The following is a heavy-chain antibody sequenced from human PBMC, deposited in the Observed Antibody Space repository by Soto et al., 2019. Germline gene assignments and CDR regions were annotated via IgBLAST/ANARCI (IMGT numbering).Heavy chain of an antibody. J-gene: IGHJ4*02. D-gene: IGHD6-19*01. CDR1: GGSVSRGRYF. CDR2: VYPSGTT. Sequence: SEALSLPSTVSGGSVSRGRYFWSWIRQPPGTGLEWLRPVYPSGTTNNNPSLTSRVTIPVDTSKSQFSLNLSSVTAADTAVYYYACGGYRDYIAYRSQGSLVTVSS. V-gene: IGHV4-61*01. CDR3: ACGGYRDYIAY.